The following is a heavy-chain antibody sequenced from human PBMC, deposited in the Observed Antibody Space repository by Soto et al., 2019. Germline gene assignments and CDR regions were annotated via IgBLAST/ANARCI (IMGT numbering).Heavy chain of an antibody. J-gene: IGHJ4*02. CDR1: GFTFSSYA. Sequence: GGSLRLSCAASGFTFSSYAMSWVRQAPGKGLEWVSAISGSGGSTYYADSVKGRLTISRDNSKNTLYLQINSLRAEDSAVYYCAKEVDIVAMISDYWGQGTLVTVSS. CDR2: ISGSGGST. V-gene: IGHV3-23*01. D-gene: IGHD5-12*01. CDR3: AKEVDIVAMISDY.